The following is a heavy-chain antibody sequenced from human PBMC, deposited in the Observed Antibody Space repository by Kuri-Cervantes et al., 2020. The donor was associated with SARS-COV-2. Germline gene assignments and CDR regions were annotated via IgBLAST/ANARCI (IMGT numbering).Heavy chain of an antibody. CDR1: GGTFSSYA. CDR2: IIPIFGTA. V-gene: IGHV1-69*13. J-gene: IGHJ4*02. Sequence: SVKVSCKASGGTFSSYAISWVRQAPGQGLEWMGRIIPIFGTANYAQKFQGRVTITADESTSTAYMELSSLRSDDTAVYYCTREGYEAANFDYWGQGTLVTVSS. D-gene: IGHD6-13*01. CDR3: TREGYEAANFDY.